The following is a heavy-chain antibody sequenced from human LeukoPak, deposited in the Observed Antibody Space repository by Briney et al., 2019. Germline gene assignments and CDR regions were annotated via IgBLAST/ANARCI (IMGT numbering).Heavy chain of an antibody. CDR1: GFTFSSYG. Sequence: GGSLRLSCAASGFTFSSYGMHWVRQAPGKGLEWVAVISYDGSNKYYADSVKGRFTISRDNSKNTLYLQMNSLRAEDTALYHCARNNGMDVWGQGTTVIVSS. CDR3: ARNNGMDV. V-gene: IGHV3-30*03. CDR2: ISYDGSNK. J-gene: IGHJ6*02.